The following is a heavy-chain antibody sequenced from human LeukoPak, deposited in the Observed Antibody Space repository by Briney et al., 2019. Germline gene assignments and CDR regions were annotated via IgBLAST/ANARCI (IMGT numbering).Heavy chain of an antibody. Sequence: PGVPLRLSCAASGFTFSRSAMTWVRQGPGTGLEFVASIIYSGGATYYADSVKGRFTISRDNSKNTLYLQMNSLRAEDTALYYCAKDGLYYDGSEHVYYFDSWGQGTLVTVSS. CDR3: AKDGLYYDGSEHVYYFDS. J-gene: IGHJ4*02. D-gene: IGHD3-22*01. CDR1: GFTFSRSA. V-gene: IGHV3-23*01. CDR2: IIYSGGAT.